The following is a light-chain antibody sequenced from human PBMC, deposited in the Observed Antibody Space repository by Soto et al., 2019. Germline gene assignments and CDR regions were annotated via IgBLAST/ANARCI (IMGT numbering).Light chain of an antibody. J-gene: IGKJ1*01. CDR3: QQRSSPRT. V-gene: IGKV3-11*01. CDR2: DAS. Sequence: EIVLTQSPATLSLSPGERATLSCRASQSVSSYLAWYQQKPGQAPRLLIYDASNRATGIPARFSGSGSGTDCTLTSSSLEPEDFAVDYGQQRSSPRTFGQGTMVEIK. CDR1: QSVSSY.